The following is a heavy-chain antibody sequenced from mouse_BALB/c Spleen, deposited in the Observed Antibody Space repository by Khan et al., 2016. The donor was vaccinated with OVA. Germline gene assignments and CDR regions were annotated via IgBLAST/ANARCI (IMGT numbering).Heavy chain of an antibody. CDR3: ARDGSRYNYAMDY. D-gene: IGHD2-3*01. CDR2: ISYSGST. V-gene: IGHV3-2*02. Sequence: EVELVESGPGLVKPSQSLSLTCTVTGYSITSDYAWNWIRQFPGNTLEWMGYISYSGSTNYNPPLKSRISITRDTSKNQFILQLNSVTTEDTATYYCARDGSRYNYAMDYWGQGTSVTVSS. J-gene: IGHJ4*01. CDR1: GYSITSDYA.